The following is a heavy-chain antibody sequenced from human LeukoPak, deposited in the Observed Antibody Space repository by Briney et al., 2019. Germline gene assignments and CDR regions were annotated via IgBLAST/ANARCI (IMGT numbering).Heavy chain of an antibody. J-gene: IGHJ4*02. Sequence: APVKVSCKASGYTFTSYYIHWVRQAPGQGLEWMGVINPSGGSTQSAQKLQGRVTQTRDMSPSTVYMELSSLRSEDTAVYYCATADPVGRAPLDYWGQGTLVTVSS. CDR1: GYTFTSYY. D-gene: IGHD1-26*01. CDR3: ATADPVGRAPLDY. CDR2: INPSGGST. V-gene: IGHV1-46*01.